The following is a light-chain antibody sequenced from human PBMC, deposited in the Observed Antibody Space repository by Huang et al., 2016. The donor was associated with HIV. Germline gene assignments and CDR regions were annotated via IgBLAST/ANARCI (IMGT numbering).Light chain of an antibody. CDR1: QSVSSN. J-gene: IGKJ2*01. V-gene: IGKV3-15*01. CDR2: GAS. CDR3: QHYAHWPWFT. Sequence: EIVMTQSPATLSVSPGERATLSCRASQSVSSNLAWYQQKPGQAPRLLIYGASTRTTGIPARFSGRGSGTEFTLTISSLQSEDFAVYYCQHYAHWPWFTFGQGTKLDI.